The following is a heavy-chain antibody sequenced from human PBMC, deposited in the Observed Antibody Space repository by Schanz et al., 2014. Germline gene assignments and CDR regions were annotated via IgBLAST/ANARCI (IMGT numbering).Heavy chain of an antibody. CDR3: ATDHLPGLYYLDY. Sequence: EVQLVESGGGLVQPGGSLRLSCAASGFTFSSQSMNWVRQAPGKGLEWLSYISSTSSTIYYADSVKGRFTTSRDNSKNTMYLQMNSLRAEDTAVYYCATDHLPGLYYLDYWGQGTRVTVSS. V-gene: IGHV3-48*01. CDR1: GFTFSSQS. CDR2: ISSTSSTI. J-gene: IGHJ4*02. D-gene: IGHD3-3*02.